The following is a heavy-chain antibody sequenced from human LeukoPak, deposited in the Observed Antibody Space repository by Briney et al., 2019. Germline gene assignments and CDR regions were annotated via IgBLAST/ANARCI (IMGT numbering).Heavy chain of an antibody. V-gene: IGHV3-9*01. CDR3: ATGTEAGTFDY. Sequence: GGSLRLSCAASGFTFDDYAMHWVRQAPGKGLEWVSGISWNSGSIGYADSVKGRFTISRDNAKNSLYLQMNSLRAEDTALYYCATGTEAGTFDYWGQGTLVTVSS. J-gene: IGHJ4*02. CDR2: ISWNSGSI. CDR1: GFTFDDYA. D-gene: IGHD1-14*01.